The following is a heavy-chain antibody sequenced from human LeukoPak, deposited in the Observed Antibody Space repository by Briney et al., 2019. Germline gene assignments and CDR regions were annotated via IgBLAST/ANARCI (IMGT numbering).Heavy chain of an antibody. J-gene: IGHJ3*02. Sequence: PSETLSLTCTVSGGSISSHYWSWIRQPPGKGLQWIGYIYYSGSTNYDPSLKSRVTISVDTSKNQFSLKLSSVTAADTAVYYCARLRITGTTSAFAIWGQRRMVTVSS. CDR2: IYYSGST. D-gene: IGHD1-7*01. CDR1: GGSISSHY. CDR3: ARLRITGTTSAFAI. V-gene: IGHV4-59*11.